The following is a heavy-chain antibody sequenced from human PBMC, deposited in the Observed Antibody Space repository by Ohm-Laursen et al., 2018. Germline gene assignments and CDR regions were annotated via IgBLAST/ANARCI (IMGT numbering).Heavy chain of an antibody. V-gene: IGHV4-59*01. D-gene: IGHD1-1*01. CDR3: ARDRASSTEGYYFDY. J-gene: IGHJ4*02. CDR2: IYSSGST. Sequence: SQTLSLTCTVSGDSINNYSWSWIRRPPGKGLEWIAYIYSSGSTNSNPSLKSRVTISIDTSRNPFSLKLSSVTAADTAVYYCARDRASSTEGYYFDYWGQGTLVTVSS. CDR1: GDSINNYS.